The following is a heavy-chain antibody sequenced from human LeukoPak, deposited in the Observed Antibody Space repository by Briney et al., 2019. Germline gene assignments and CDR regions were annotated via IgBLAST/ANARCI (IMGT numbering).Heavy chain of an antibody. Sequence: GGPLRLSCAASGFTFSSYSMNWVRQAPGKGLEWVSSISSSSSYIYYADSVKGRFTISRDNAKNSLYLQMNSLRAEDTAVYYCARAAAGTGYYYYGMDVWGQGTTVTVSS. D-gene: IGHD6-13*01. V-gene: IGHV3-21*01. J-gene: IGHJ6*02. CDR2: ISSSSSYI. CDR1: GFTFSSYS. CDR3: ARAAAGTGYYYYGMDV.